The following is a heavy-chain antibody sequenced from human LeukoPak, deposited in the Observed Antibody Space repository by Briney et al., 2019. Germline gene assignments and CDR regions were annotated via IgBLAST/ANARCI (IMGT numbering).Heavy chain of an antibody. CDR2: INGNGDKT. J-gene: IGHJ5*02. CDR1: GFTFSGFS. CDR3: ARIGMENFYDL. V-gene: IGHV3-64*02. D-gene: IGHD2/OR15-2a*01. Sequence: GGSLRLSCAASGFTFSGFSMHWIRQAPGRGLEYVSAINGNGDKTFYTDSVRGRFTALRDNSKNTLFLQMGSLRGEDTALYFCARIGMENFYDLWGQGTLVTVSS.